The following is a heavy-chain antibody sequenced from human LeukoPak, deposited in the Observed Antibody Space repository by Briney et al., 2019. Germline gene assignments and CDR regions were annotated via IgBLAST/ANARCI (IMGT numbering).Heavy chain of an antibody. J-gene: IGHJ5*02. Sequence: PSETLSLTCTVSGGSISSSSYYWGWIRQPPGKGLEWIGSIYYSGSTYYNPSLKSRVTISVDTSKNQFSLKLSSVTAADTAVYYCARFLRDIVGADWFDPWGQGTLVTVSS. CDR1: GGSISSSSYY. CDR2: IYYSGST. D-gene: IGHD2-15*01. V-gene: IGHV4-39*01. CDR3: ARFLRDIVGADWFDP.